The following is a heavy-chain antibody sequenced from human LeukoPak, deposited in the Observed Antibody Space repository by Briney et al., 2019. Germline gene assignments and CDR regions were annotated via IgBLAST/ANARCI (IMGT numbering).Heavy chain of an antibody. V-gene: IGHV1-8*03. CDR2: MNPNSGNT. J-gene: IGHJ4*02. CDR1: GYTFTTYG. CDR3: ARGRGSGWYSDY. Sequence: AASVKVSCKASGYTFTTYGISWVRQAPGQGLEWMGWMNPNSGNTGYAQKFQGRVTITRNTSISTAYMELSSLRSEDTAVYYCARGRGSGWYSDYWGQGTLVTVSS. D-gene: IGHD6-19*01.